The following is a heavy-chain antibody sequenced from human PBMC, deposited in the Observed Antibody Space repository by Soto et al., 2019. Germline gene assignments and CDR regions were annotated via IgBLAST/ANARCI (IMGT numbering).Heavy chain of an antibody. CDR2: ISGSSSFI. Sequence: QVQLVESGGGLVKPGGSLRLSCAASGFTFSAYYMSWIRQAPGKGLEWISYISGSSSFINYADSVKGRFSISRDNDKKSLHLQMNSLRAEDKAVYYCAREEPDSRSWYVDSWGQGTVVTVSS. CDR3: AREEPDSRSWYVDS. V-gene: IGHV3-11*05. J-gene: IGHJ4*02. D-gene: IGHD6-13*01. CDR1: GFTFSAYY.